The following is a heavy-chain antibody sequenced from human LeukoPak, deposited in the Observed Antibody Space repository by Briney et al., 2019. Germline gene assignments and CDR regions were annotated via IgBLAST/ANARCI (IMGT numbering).Heavy chain of an antibody. Sequence: AVNVSCMDSVGTLSSYVISWVRQAPRRGGEWMGGIFPISGTAKYAQKFQGRVTITTDESTSTAYMELRSLRAEDTAVYYCARGSRSGSYGSYYYMDVWGKGTTVTVSS. J-gene: IGHJ6*03. V-gene: IGHV1-69*05. CDR2: IFPISGTA. D-gene: IGHD1-26*01. CDR3: ARGSRSGSYGSYYYMDV. CDR1: VGTLSSYV.